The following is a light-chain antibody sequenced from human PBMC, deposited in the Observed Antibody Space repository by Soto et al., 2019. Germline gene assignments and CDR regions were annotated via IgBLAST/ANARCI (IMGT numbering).Light chain of an antibody. Sequence: DIQMTQSPSSLSASVGDRVTITCRASQSISSYLNWYQQKPGKAPKLLIYWASTRESGVPDRFSGSGSGTDFTLTISSLQAEDVAVYYCQQYYSTPYTFGQGTKLEIK. CDR2: WAS. J-gene: IGKJ2*01. V-gene: IGKV1-39*01. CDR3: QQYYSTPYT. CDR1: QSISSY.